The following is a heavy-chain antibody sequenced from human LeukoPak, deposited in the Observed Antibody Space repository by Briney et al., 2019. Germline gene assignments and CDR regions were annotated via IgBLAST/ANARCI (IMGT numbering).Heavy chain of an antibody. D-gene: IGHD6-13*01. J-gene: IGHJ4*02. CDR2: ISGSGGST. V-gene: IGHV3-23*01. CDR3: TRRSSAAGRQYFDY. Sequence: GGSLRLSCAASGFTFSSYAMSWVRQAPGKGLEWVSAISGSGGSTYYADSVKGRYTISRDNSKNTLYLQMNSLRAEDTAVYYCTRRSSAAGRQYFDYWGQGTLVTVSS. CDR1: GFTFSSYA.